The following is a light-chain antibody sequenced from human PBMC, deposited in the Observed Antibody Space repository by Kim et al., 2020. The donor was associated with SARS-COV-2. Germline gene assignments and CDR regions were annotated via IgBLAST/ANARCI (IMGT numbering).Light chain of an antibody. CDR2: DAS. V-gene: IGKV3-11*01. CDR1: QSVDRF. J-gene: IGKJ5*01. Sequence: ETVLTQSPATLSLSPGERATLSCRASQSVDRFLAWYQQKPGQAPRLLIYDASNRATGIPARFSGSGSGTDFTLTISNLQPEDFAVYYCQQRRNWPPITFGQGTLLEIK. CDR3: QQRRNWPPIT.